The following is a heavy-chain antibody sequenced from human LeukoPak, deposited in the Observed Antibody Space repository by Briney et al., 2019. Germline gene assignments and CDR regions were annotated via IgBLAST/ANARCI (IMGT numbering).Heavy chain of an antibody. V-gene: IGHV1-8*01. CDR2: MNPNSGNT. J-gene: IGHJ4*02. CDR1: GYTFTSYD. D-gene: IGHD6-19*01. Sequence: GASVKVSCKASGYTFTSYDINWVRQATGQGLEWMGWMNPNSGNTGYAQEFQGRVTMTRNTSISTAYMELSSLRSEDTAVYYCARGSFSSGWYDYWGQGTLVTVSS. CDR3: ARGSFSSGWYDY.